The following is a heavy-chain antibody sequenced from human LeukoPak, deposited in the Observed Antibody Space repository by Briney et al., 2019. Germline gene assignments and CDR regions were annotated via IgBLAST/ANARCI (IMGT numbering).Heavy chain of an antibody. V-gene: IGHV1-69-2*01. CDR3: ATFSMGPDAFDI. CDR1: GYTFTDYY. Sequence: ASVKISCKVSGYTFTDYYMHWVQQAPGNGLEWMGLVDPEDGEAIYAEKFQGRVTITADTSTDTAYMELSSLRSEDTAVYYCATFSMGPDAFDIWGQGTMVTVSS. D-gene: IGHD5-24*01. CDR2: VDPEDGEA. J-gene: IGHJ3*02.